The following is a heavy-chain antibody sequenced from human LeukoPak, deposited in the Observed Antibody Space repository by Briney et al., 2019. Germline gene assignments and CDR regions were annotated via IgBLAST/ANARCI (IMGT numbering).Heavy chain of an antibody. Sequence: PGGSLRLSCAASGFTFSSYAMHWDRQAPGKGLEYVSAISSNGGSTYYANSVKGRFTVSRDNSKNTLYLQMGSLRAEDMAVYYCAISWELQAPLHYWGQGTPVTVSS. CDR3: AISWELQAPLHY. CDR1: GFTFSSYA. CDR2: ISSNGGST. V-gene: IGHV3-64*01. D-gene: IGHD1-26*01. J-gene: IGHJ4*02.